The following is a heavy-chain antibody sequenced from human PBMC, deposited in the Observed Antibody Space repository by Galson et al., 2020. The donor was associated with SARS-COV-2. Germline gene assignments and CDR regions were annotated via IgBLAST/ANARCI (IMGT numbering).Heavy chain of an antibody. D-gene: IGHD2-8*01. CDR2: IKQDGSAQ. Sequence: QLGESLKISCAGSGYIFSGYWMTWVRQAPGKGLEWVASIKQDGSAQYYGDSVKGRFTISRDNAKKSLYLQMNSLRDEDTAVYYCVRDCPGTYGTIKRCDYYYGLDVWGQGTTVTVSS. V-gene: IGHV3-7*04. CDR3: VRDCPGTYGTIKRCDYYYGLDV. J-gene: IGHJ6*02. CDR1: GYIFSGYW.